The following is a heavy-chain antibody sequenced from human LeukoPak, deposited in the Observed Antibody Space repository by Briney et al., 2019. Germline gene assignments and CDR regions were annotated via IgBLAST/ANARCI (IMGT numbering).Heavy chain of an antibody. CDR1: GGSISSSSYY. Sequence: PSETLSLTCTVSGGSISSSSYYWGWIRQPPGKGLEGIGSIYYSGSTYYNPSLKSRVTISVDTSKNQFSLKLSSVTAADTAVYYCARTNWGSLDFDYWGQGTLVTVSS. D-gene: IGHD7-27*01. CDR3: ARTNWGSLDFDY. CDR2: IYYSGST. V-gene: IGHV4-39*01. J-gene: IGHJ4*02.